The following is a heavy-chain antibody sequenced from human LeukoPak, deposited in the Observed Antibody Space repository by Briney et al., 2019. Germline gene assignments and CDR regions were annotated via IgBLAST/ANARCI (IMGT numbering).Heavy chain of an antibody. CDR2: ISSTSIFI. Sequence: SGGSLRLSCAASGFTFSDYSMNWVRQAPGKGLEWVSAISSTSIFIYYADSVKGRFTVSRDNAKNSLYLQLNSLRAEDTAVYYCARDGGTFGELFWGQGTLVTVSS. CDR1: GFTFSDYS. CDR3: ARDGGTFGELF. V-gene: IGHV3-21*01. D-gene: IGHD3-10*01. J-gene: IGHJ4*02.